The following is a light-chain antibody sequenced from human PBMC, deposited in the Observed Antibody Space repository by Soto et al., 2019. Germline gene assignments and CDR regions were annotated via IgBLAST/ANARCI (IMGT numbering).Light chain of an antibody. J-gene: IGLJ2*01. V-gene: IGLV2-8*01. CDR3: SSYAGSNNL. Sequence: QSALTQPPSASGSPGQSVTISCTGTSSDVGGYNYVSWYQQHPGKAPKLMIYEVSKRPSGVPDRFSGSKSGNTASLTVSGLQAEDEADYYCSSYAGSNNLFGGGIKVTVL. CDR1: SSDVGGYNY. CDR2: EVS.